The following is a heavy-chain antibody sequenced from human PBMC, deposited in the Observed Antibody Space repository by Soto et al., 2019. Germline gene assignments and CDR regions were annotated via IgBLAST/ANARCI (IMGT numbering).Heavy chain of an antibody. V-gene: IGHV3-33*01. D-gene: IGHD6-19*01. J-gene: IGHJ4*02. CDR3: ARKGSGWTFDY. CDR1: GFTLSNYA. CDR2: IWYDGSYK. Sequence: QVQLVESGGGVVQTGRSLRLSCAASGFTLSNYAMHWVRQAPGKGLEWVAVIWYDGSYKYYADSVKGRFTISRDSSKNTLYLQVNSLRADDTAMYYCARKGSGWTFDYWGQGTLVTVSS.